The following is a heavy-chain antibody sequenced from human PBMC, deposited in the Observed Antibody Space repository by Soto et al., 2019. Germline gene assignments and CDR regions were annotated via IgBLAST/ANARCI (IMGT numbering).Heavy chain of an antibody. Sequence: SETLSLTCTVSGGSISSSSYYWGWIRQPPGKGLEWIGSIYYSGSTYYNPSLKSRVTISVDTSKNQFSLKLSSVTAADTAVYYCASWGLEYSNYNYYYYMDVWGKGTTVTVSS. CDR1: GGSISSSSYY. J-gene: IGHJ6*03. CDR3: ASWGLEYSNYNYYYYMDV. D-gene: IGHD4-4*01. CDR2: IYYSGST. V-gene: IGHV4-39*01.